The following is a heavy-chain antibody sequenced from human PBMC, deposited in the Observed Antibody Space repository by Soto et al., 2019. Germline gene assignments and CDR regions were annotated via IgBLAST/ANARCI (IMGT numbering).Heavy chain of an antibody. J-gene: IGHJ6*02. CDR2: VMPIFVTS. V-gene: IGHV1-69*13. CDR1: GGTFSSYS. Sequence: SVKVSCKASGGTFSSYSISWVRQAPGQGLEWMGGVMPIFVTSNYAQKFQGRVTITADESTSTAYMELSSLRSEDTAVYYCARPSLQVTTGLNYYYYGMDVWGQGTTVTVSS. CDR3: ARPSLQVTTGLNYYYYGMDV. D-gene: IGHD4-17*01.